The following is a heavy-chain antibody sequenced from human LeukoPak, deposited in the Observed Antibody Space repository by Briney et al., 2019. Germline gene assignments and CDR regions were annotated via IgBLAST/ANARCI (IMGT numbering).Heavy chain of an antibody. Sequence: PGGSLRLSCAASGFTFSIYAMSWVRQAPGKGLEWVSTITSSGDRTYYADSVKGRFTISRDNSKNTLYLQMNSLRAEDTAVYYCARGPWTYYDFWSGYELDYWGQGTLVTVSS. J-gene: IGHJ4*02. CDR2: ITSSGDRT. D-gene: IGHD3-3*01. CDR1: GFTFSIYA. CDR3: ARGPWTYYDFWSGYELDY. V-gene: IGHV3-23*01.